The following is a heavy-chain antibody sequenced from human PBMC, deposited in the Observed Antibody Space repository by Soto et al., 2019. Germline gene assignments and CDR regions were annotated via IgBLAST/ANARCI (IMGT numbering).Heavy chain of an antibody. CDR1: GGTFSSYA. CDR3: ARVPSSYDSSGYYSFGWYFDL. CDR2: IIPILGTA. J-gene: IGHJ2*01. D-gene: IGHD3-22*01. Sequence: SVKVSCKASGGTFSSYAISWVRQAPGQGLEWMGGIIPILGTANYAQKFQGRVTITADESTSTAYMELSSLRSEDTAVYYCARVPSSYDSSGYYSFGWYFDLWGRGTLVTVSS. V-gene: IGHV1-69*13.